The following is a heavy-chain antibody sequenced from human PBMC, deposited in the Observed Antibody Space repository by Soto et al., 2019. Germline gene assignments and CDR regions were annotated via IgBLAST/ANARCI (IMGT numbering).Heavy chain of an antibody. D-gene: IGHD2-21*01. CDR2: IYHSGST. J-gene: IGHJ4*02. Sequence: PSETLSLTCAVSGGSISSGGYSWSWIRQPPGKGLEWIGYIYHSGSTYYNPSLKSRVTISVDRSKNQFSLKLSSVTAADTAVYYCARAEDGGAVGYWGQGTLVTVSA. CDR1: GGSISSGGYS. V-gene: IGHV4-30-2*01. CDR3: ARAEDGGAVGY.